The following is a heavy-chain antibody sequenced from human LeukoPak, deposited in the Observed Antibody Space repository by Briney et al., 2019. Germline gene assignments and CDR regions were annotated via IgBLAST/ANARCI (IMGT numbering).Heavy chain of an antibody. Sequence: GSLRLSCAASGFIFSNYAVYWVRQAPGKGLEWIGEIYHSGSTNYNPSLKSRVTISVDKSKNQFSLKLSSVTAADTAVYYCARGYGDFRAEGRYFHSWGQGTLVTVSS. D-gene: IGHD4-17*01. CDR1: GFIFSNYA. CDR2: IYHSGST. CDR3: ARGYGDFRAEGRYFHS. V-gene: IGHV4-4*02. J-gene: IGHJ4*02.